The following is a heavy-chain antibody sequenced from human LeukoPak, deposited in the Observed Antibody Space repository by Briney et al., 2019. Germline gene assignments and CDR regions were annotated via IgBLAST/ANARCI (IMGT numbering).Heavy chain of an antibody. V-gene: IGHV3-73*01. CDR1: GFIFSDFA. D-gene: IGHD3-22*01. Sequence: GGSLRLSCAASGFIFSDFAMHWVRQASGKGLEWVGRIRTKVDSYATTYAALVKGRFTVSRDDSKNTAYLEMNSLKSEDTAVYYCARPSSGFHFWGQGTLVTVSS. CDR3: ARPSSGFHF. CDR2: IRTKVDSYAT. J-gene: IGHJ4*02.